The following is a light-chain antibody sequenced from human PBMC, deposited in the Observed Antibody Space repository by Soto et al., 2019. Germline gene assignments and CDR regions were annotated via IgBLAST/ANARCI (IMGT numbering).Light chain of an antibody. CDR3: QQYGDSLSWT. V-gene: IGKV3-20*01. CDR1: QSVSSNY. Sequence: EVVLTQSPGTLSLSPGERATLSCRASQSVSSNYLAWYQHKPGQAPRLLIYGASDRAAGIPDRFSGGGSGTDFTLTIIRLEPEDFAVYYCQQYGDSLSWTFGQGTKVEIK. J-gene: IGKJ1*01. CDR2: GAS.